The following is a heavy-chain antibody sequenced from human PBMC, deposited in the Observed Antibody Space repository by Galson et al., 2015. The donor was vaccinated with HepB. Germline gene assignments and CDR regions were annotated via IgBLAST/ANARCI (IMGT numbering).Heavy chain of an antibody. CDR3: ARLRQGSPFDY. Sequence: SETLSLTCAVYGGSFSGYYWSWIRQPPGKGLEWIGEINHSGSTNYNPSLKSRVTISVDTSKNQFSLKLSSVTAADTAVYYCARLRQGSPFDYWGQGTLVTVSS. CDR2: INHSGST. D-gene: IGHD5-12*01. CDR1: GGSFSGYY. J-gene: IGHJ4*02. V-gene: IGHV4-34*01.